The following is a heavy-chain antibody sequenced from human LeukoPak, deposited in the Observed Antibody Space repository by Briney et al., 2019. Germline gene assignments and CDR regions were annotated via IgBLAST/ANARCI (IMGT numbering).Heavy chain of an antibody. CDR3: ARDGGCSSTSCYPDY. D-gene: IGHD2-2*01. CDR1: GGSISSGDYY. J-gene: IGHJ4*02. CDR2: IYYSGST. Sequence: SQTLSLTCTVSGGSISSGDYYWSWIRQPPGKGLEWIGYIYYSGSTYYNPSLKSRVTISVGTSKNQFSLKLSSVTAADTAVYYCARDGGCSSTSCYPDYWGQGTLVTVSS. V-gene: IGHV4-30-4*01.